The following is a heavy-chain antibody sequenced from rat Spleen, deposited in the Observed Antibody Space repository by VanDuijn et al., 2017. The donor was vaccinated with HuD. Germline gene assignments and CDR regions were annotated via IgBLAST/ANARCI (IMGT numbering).Heavy chain of an antibody. CDR2: MWSGGST. CDR1: GFSLTSYN. D-gene: IGHD1-11*01. J-gene: IGHJ2*01. CDR3: ASGINYGGYSEPFFDY. V-gene: IGHV2-45*01. Sequence: TVSGFSLTSYNVHWVRQPPGKGLEWMGVMWSGGSTDYNSALKSRLSISRDTSKNQVFLKMNSLQSEDTTTYYCASGINYGGYSEPFFDYWGQGVMVTVSS.